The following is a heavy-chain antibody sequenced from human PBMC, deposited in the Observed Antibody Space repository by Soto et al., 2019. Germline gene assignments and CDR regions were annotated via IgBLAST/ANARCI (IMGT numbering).Heavy chain of an antibody. J-gene: IGHJ5*02. D-gene: IGHD3-10*01. V-gene: IGHV3-23*01. CDR2: ISGSGGST. Sequence: AGALRLCCAASGFTFSIYVMSWVRQAPGKGLEWVSAISGSGGSTYSADSVKGRSTLPRDNPKTTLYLQMNSLRAEDTAVYSCAKDSGMVRGVISPGTLLSWGQRTLVTVSS. CDR1: GFTFSIYV. CDR3: AKDSGMVRGVISPGTLLS.